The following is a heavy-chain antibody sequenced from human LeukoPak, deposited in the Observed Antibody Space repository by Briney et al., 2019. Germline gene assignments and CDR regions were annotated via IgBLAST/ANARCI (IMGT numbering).Heavy chain of an antibody. CDR2: IYYSGST. Sequence: ASETLSLTCTVSGGSISSSSYYWGWIRQPPGKGLEWIGSIYYSGSTYYNPSLKSRVTMSVDTSKNQFSLRLSSVTAADTAVCYCARVLGGGTDTAMVGGWFDPWGQGTLVTVSS. CDR1: GGSISSSSYY. D-gene: IGHD5-18*01. CDR3: ARVLGGGTDTAMVGGWFDP. J-gene: IGHJ5*02. V-gene: IGHV4-39*07.